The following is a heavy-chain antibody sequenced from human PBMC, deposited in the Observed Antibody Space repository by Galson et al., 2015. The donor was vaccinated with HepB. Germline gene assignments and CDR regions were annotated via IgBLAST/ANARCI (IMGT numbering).Heavy chain of an antibody. CDR3: ARFDRITGTGRVDY. V-gene: IGHV3-48*02. Sequence: SLRLSCAASGFTFSSYSMNWVRQAPGKGLEWVSYISSSSSTIYYADSVKGRFTISRDNAKNSLYLQMNSLRDEDTAVYYCARFDRITGTGRVDYWGQGTLVTVSS. J-gene: IGHJ4*02. D-gene: IGHD1-20*01. CDR2: ISSSSSTI. CDR1: GFTFSSYS.